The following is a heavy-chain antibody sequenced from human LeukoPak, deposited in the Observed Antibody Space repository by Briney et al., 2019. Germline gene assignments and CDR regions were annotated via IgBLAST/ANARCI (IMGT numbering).Heavy chain of an antibody. CDR2: INRGGST. V-gene: IGHV4-34*01. J-gene: IGHJ4*02. CDR1: GGSFSGYY. Sequence: SETLSLTCAVYGGSFSGYYWSWIRQPPGKGLEWIGEINRGGSTNYNPSLKSRVTISVETSKNQFSLELSSVTAADTAVYYCARGYGSGSYYGHWGQGTLVTVSS. D-gene: IGHD3-10*01. CDR3: ARGYGSGSYYGH.